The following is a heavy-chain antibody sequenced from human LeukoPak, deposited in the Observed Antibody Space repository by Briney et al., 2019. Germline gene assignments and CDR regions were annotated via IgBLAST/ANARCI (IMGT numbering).Heavy chain of an antibody. J-gene: IGHJ4*02. CDR3: AGDAVAGTFVDY. V-gene: IGHV3-48*01. CDR1: GFTFSSYG. D-gene: IGHD6-19*01. CDR2: ISRSSGSI. Sequence: PGGSLRLSCAASGFTFSSYGMNWVRQAPGKGLEWVSYISRSSGSIYYAESVKGRFTISRDNAKKSLYLQMNSLRAEDTAVYYCAGDAVAGTFVDYWGQGTLVTVSS.